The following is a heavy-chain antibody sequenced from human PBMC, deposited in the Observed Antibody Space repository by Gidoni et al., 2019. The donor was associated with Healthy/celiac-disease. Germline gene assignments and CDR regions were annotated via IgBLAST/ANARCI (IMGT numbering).Heavy chain of an antibody. Sequence: QVQLVESGGGVVQPGRSLRLSCAASGFTFSSYGMHWVRQAPGKGLEWVAVISYDGSNKYYADSVKGRFTISRDNSKNTLYLQMNSLRAEDTAVYYCARHSRYYYYYGMDVWSQGTTVTVSS. V-gene: IGHV3-30*03. D-gene: IGHD2-21*01. CDR1: GFTFSSYG. CDR3: ARHSRYYYYYGMDV. J-gene: IGHJ6*02. CDR2: ISYDGSNK.